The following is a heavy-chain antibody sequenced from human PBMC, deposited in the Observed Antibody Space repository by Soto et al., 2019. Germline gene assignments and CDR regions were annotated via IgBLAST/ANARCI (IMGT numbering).Heavy chain of an antibody. CDR1: GFTFSSYG. CDR2: IWYDGSNK. Sequence: AGGSLRLSCAASGFTFSSYGMRWVRQAPGKGLEWVAVIWYDGSNKYYADSVKGRFTISRDNSKNTLYLQMNSLRAEDTAVYYCARALTRYCGGDCSAFDYWGQGTLVTVSS. V-gene: IGHV3-33*01. J-gene: IGHJ4*02. CDR3: ARALTRYCGGDCSAFDY. D-gene: IGHD2-21*02.